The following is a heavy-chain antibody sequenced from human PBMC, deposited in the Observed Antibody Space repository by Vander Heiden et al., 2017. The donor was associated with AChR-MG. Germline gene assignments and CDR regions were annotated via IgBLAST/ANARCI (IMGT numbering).Heavy chain of an antibody. V-gene: IGHV3-23*01. D-gene: IGHD3-10*01. J-gene: IGHJ3*02. CDR3: VKTWGGLLWFGVI. Sequence: EVQLLESAGGLAQPGGSLRLSCGAVGVTFSNYAMSWVRLAPGKGLEWVTSISDSGGSKHYADAVKGRFTISRDNSKNTLYLQMNRMRAEDTALYYCVKTWGGLLWFGVIWVQGTRVTVSS. CDR2: ISDSGGSK. CDR1: GVTFSNYA.